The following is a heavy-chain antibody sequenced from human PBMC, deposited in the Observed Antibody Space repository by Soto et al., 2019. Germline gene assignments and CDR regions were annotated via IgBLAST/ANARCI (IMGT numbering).Heavy chain of an antibody. J-gene: IGHJ4*02. CDR3: ARQSDGSGSYPHYFDY. CDR2: IYPGDSDT. V-gene: IGHV5-51*01. Sequence: PGASLKISCNCSGYSFTSYWIGWVRQMTGKGPEWMGIIYPGDSDTRYSPSFQGRVTISANKSISTAYLQWSSLKAPDTAMYYCARQSDGSGSYPHYFDYWGQGTLVTVSS. CDR1: GYSFTSYW. D-gene: IGHD3-10*01.